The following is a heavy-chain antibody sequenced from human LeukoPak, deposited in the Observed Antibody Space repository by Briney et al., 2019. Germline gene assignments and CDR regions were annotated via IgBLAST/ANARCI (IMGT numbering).Heavy chain of an antibody. Sequence: GGSLRLSCAASGFTFSDSGMHWVPQAPGKGLEWVAIIWYDGSDKYYAESVKGRFTISRDNSKNTLYLQMNSLRAEDTAVYYCAKGGITPDYWGQGTLVAVSA. CDR1: GFTFSDSG. CDR2: IWYDGSDK. J-gene: IGHJ4*02. D-gene: IGHD4-23*01. CDR3: AKGGITPDY. V-gene: IGHV3-33*06.